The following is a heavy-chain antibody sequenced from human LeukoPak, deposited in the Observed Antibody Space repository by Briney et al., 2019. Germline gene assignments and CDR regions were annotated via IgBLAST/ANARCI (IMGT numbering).Heavy chain of an antibody. D-gene: IGHD2-2*01. CDR1: GFTFSSYA. J-gene: IGHJ4*02. CDR3: AKDHCSSTSCLGFDY. Sequence: PGGSLRLSCAASGFTFSSYAMSWVRQAPGKGLEWVSAISGSGGSTYYADSVKGRFTISRDNSKNTLYLQMNSLRAEDTAVYYCAKDHCSSTSCLGFDYWGQGTLVTVSS. CDR2: ISGSGGST. V-gene: IGHV3-23*01.